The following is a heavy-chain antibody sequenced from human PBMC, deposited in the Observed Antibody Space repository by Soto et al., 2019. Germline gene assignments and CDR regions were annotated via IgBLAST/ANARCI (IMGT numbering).Heavy chain of an antibody. CDR3: ASEFLSGSQNY. CDR2: ISSSSSYI. V-gene: IGHV3-21*01. J-gene: IGHJ4*02. D-gene: IGHD1-26*01. Sequence: GGSLRLSCAAPGFTFSSYSMNWVRQAPGKGLEWVSSISSSSSYIYYADSVKGRFTISRDNAKNSLYLQMNSLRAEDTAVYYCASEFLSGSQNYWGQGTLVTVSS. CDR1: GFTFSSYS.